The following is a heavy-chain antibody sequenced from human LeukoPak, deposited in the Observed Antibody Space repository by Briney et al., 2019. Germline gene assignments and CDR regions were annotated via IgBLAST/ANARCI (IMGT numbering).Heavy chain of an antibody. V-gene: IGHV4-59*08. D-gene: IGHD1-26*01. Sequence: PSETLSLTCTVSGGSISNYHWSWIRQPPGKGPEWIGYIHYSGTTNCNPSLKSRVTMSVDTSKNPFSLKLRSVTAADTAVYYCARHLYSGDSSFDYWGQGTLVTVSS. J-gene: IGHJ4*02. CDR2: IHYSGTT. CDR1: GGSISNYH. CDR3: ARHLYSGDSSFDY.